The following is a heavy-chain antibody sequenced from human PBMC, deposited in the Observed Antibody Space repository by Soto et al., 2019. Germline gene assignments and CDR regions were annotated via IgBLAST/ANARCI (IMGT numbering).Heavy chain of an antibody. CDR3: ARGRTHYAP. Sequence: SQRLSFTGTVSGGSINSGGYYWSWIRQHPGKGLEWIGSIYDRGTTYCNPSLKSRITISINTSKYQFALKLRSVTAADTAVYYCARGRTHYAPWGKITLDTVSS. D-gene: IGHD2-2*01. V-gene: IGHV4-31*03. J-gene: IGHJ5*02. CDR1: GGSINSGGYY. CDR2: IYDRGTT.